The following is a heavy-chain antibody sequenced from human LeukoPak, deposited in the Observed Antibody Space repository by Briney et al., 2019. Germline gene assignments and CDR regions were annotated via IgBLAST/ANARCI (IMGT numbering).Heavy chain of an antibody. Sequence: PGGSLRLSCAASGFTFSSYSMNWVRQAPGKGLEWVSSISSSSSYIYYADSVKGRFTISRDNAKNSLYLQMNSLRAEDTAVYYCARDRYYYDSSGSIDDWGQGTLVTVSS. J-gene: IGHJ4*02. V-gene: IGHV3-21*01. CDR3: ARDRYYYDSSGSIDD. CDR2: ISSSSSYI. CDR1: GFTFSSYS. D-gene: IGHD3-22*01.